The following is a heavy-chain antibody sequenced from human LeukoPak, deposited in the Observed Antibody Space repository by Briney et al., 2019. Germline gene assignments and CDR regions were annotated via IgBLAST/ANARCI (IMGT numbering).Heavy chain of an antibody. CDR1: GYTLTELS. Sequence: ASVKVSCKVCGYTLTELSMHWVRQAPGKGLEWMGGFDPADGETIYAQKFQGRVSMTEDTSTDTAYMELSSLRSEDTAVYYCANLLLEIAVGSGVHGRDVWGQGTTVTVS. CDR3: ANLLLEIAVGSGVHGRDV. D-gene: IGHD2-2*01. J-gene: IGHJ6*02. V-gene: IGHV1-24*01. CDR2: FDPADGET.